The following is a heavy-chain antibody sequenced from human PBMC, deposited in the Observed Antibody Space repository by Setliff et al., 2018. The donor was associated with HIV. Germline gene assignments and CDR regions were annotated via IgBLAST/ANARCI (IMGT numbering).Heavy chain of an antibody. D-gene: IGHD1-1*01. V-gene: IGHV3-74*01. CDR3: ARDFNTMTTPGDDFDY. J-gene: IGHJ4*02. CDR1: GFTFSGYS. Sequence: PGGSLRLSCAASGFTFSGYSMTWVRQAPGKGLEWVSRVNTDGNSKTYADSVKDRFTISRDNTKNTLFLQMNSLRVEDTAIYYCARDFNTMTTPGDDFDYWGQGTLVTVSS. CDR2: VNTDGNSK.